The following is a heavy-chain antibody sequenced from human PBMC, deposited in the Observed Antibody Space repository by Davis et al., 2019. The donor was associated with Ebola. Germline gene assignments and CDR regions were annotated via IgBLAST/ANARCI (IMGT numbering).Heavy chain of an antibody. Sequence: GSLRLSCAASGFTFSSYGMHWVRQAPGKGLEWVAVISYDGSNKYYADSVKGRFTISRDNSKNTLYLQMNSLRAEDTAVYYCAYLGAPTWFDPWGQGTLVTVSS. CDR3: AYLGAPTWFDP. V-gene: IGHV3-30*03. CDR2: ISYDGSNK. CDR1: GFTFSSYG. D-gene: IGHD1-26*01. J-gene: IGHJ5*02.